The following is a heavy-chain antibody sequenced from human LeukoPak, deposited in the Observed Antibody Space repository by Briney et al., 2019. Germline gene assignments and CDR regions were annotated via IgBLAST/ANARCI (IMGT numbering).Heavy chain of an antibody. J-gene: IGHJ4*02. V-gene: IGHV3-23*01. CDR2: ISGSGGST. CDR1: GFTFSSYA. CDR3: ARAHLPGDYDRRPLGY. Sequence: GGSLRLSCAASGFTFSSYAMSWVRQAPGKGLEWVSAISGSGGSTYYADSVKGRFTISRDNAKNSLYLQMNSLRAEDTAVYYCARAHLPGDYDRRPLGYWGQGTLVTVSS. D-gene: IGHD4-17*01.